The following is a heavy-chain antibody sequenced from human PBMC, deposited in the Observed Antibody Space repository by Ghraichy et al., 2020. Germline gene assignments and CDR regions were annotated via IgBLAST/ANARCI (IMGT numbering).Heavy chain of an antibody. D-gene: IGHD5-12*01. CDR3: ARGRSLLGLPFDY. CDR2: INHSGST. V-gene: IGHV4-34*01. CDR1: GGSFSGYY. Sequence: SETLSLTCAVYGGSFSGYYWSWIRQPQGKGLEWIGEINHSGSTNYNPSLTSRVTITVDTSKNQFSLKLSSVTAADTAVYYCARGRSLLGLPFDYWGQGTLVTVSS. J-gene: IGHJ4*02.